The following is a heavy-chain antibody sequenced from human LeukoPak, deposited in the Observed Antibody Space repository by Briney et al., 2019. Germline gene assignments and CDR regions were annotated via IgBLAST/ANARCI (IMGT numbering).Heavy chain of an antibody. CDR3: TRDLNSGGSC. CDR2: IHSGGKT. D-gene: IGHD2-15*01. Sequence: PGGSLRLSCAASGFTVSSSYMSWVRQAPGKGLEWVSVIHSGGKTYYADSVKGRFSISRDNSKNTLYLQMSSLRAQDTAVYYCTRDLNSGGSCWGQGALVTVSS. J-gene: IGHJ4*02. CDR1: GFTVSSSY. V-gene: IGHV3-53*01.